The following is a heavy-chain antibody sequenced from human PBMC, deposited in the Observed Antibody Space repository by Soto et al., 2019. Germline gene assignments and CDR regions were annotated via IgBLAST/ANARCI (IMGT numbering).Heavy chain of an antibody. CDR3: LYCHTDHRAPHSFPTRRSSDL. J-gene: IGHJ2*01. D-gene: IGHD2-8*02. CDR2: IHSGDIT. Sequence: PGKGLEWVSIIHSGDITYYAGSVKGRFTISRDNSKNTLFLQMNSLRVEDTAVYYFLYCHTDHRAPHSFPTRRSSDL. V-gene: IGHV3-66*01.